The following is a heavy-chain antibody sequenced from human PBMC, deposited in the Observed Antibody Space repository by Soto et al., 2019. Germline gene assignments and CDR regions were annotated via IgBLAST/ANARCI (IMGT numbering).Heavy chain of an antibody. Sequence: GASVKLSCKASGYTFTGYYMHWVRQAPGQGLEWMGWINPNSGGTNYAQKFQGRVTMTGDTSISTAYMELSRLRSDDTAVYYCARARVGATPSDYWGQGTLVTVSS. D-gene: IGHD1-26*01. CDR3: ARARVGATPSDY. CDR2: INPNSGGT. CDR1: GYTFTGYY. J-gene: IGHJ4*02. V-gene: IGHV1-2*02.